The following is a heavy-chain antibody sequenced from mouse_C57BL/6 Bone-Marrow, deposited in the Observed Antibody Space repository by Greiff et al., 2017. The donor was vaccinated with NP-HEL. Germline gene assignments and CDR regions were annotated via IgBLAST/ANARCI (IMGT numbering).Heavy chain of an antibody. CDR3: AVGDYGSSYWYFDV. D-gene: IGHD1-1*01. J-gene: IGHJ1*03. Sequence: QVQLQQSGAELARPGASVKLSCKASGYTFTSYGISWVKQRTGQGLEWIGEIYPRSGNTYYNEKFKGKATLTADKSSSTAYMELRSLTSEDSAVYFIAVGDYGSSYWYFDVWGTGTTVTVSS. CDR2: IYPRSGNT. CDR1: GYTFTSYG. V-gene: IGHV1-81*01.